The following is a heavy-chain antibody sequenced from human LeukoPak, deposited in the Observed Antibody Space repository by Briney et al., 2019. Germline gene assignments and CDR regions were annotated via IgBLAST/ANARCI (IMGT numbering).Heavy chain of an antibody. CDR2: IKLDGSEK. V-gene: IGHV3-7*03. CDR1: GFTFSTYW. J-gene: IGHJ5*02. CDR3: ARGSVDGDYLFS. Sequence: GGSLGLSCTASGFTFSTYWMTWVRQAPGKGLEWVANIKLDGSEKYYVDSVKGRFTISRDNAKNSLYLQMNSLRAEDTAVYYCARGSVDGDYLFSWGQGTLVTVSS. D-gene: IGHD4-17*01.